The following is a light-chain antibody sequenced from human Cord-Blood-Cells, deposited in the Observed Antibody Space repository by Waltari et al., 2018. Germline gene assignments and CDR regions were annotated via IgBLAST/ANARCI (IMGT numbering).Light chain of an antibody. CDR2: EGS. V-gene: IGLV2-23*01. J-gene: IGLJ3*02. CDR3: CSYAGSSTWV. CDR1: SRDGGSYNL. Sequence: QSALTQPASVSGPPGQSSTISCAGTSRDGGSYNLICWYQQHPGKAPKLMIYEGSKRPSGVSNRFSGSKSGNTASLTISGLQAEDEADYYCCSYAGSSTWVFGGGTKLTVL.